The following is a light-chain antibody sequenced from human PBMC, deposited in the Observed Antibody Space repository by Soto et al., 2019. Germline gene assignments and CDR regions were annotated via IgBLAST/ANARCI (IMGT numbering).Light chain of an antibody. J-gene: IGLJ1*01. V-gene: IGLV2-8*01. Sequence: QSVLTQPASVSGSPGQSITISCTGTSSDVAGYNYVSWYQQYPGQAPKLMIYEVTERPSGVPDRFSGSKSGNTASLTVSGLQAEDEADYFCSSYAGSNNLVFGSGTKGTVL. CDR3: SSYAGSNNLV. CDR2: EVT. CDR1: SSDVAGYNY.